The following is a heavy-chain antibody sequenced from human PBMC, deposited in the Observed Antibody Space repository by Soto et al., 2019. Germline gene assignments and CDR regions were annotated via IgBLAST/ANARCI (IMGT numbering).Heavy chain of an antibody. V-gene: IGHV3-21*01. Sequence: PGGSLRLSCAASGFTFSTYNMNWVRQAPGKGLEWVSSLSSSSTYIYYADSVKGRFTISRDNAKNSLYLQMNSLRAEDTAVYYCARGGVEDAFDIWGQGTMVTVSS. CDR1: GFTFSTYN. J-gene: IGHJ3*02. D-gene: IGHD3-10*01. CDR2: LSSSSTYI. CDR3: ARGGVEDAFDI.